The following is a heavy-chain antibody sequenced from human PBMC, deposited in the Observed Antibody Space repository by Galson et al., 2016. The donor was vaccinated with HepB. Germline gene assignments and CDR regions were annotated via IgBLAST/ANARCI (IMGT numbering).Heavy chain of an antibody. CDR2: ITAGSTST. V-gene: IGHV3-23*01. Sequence: SLRLSCAASGFTFRSHAMSWVRQAPGRGLEWVSSITAGSTSTFYADSVKGRFTMSRDNSKNTLYLQMNSLRAEDTAIYYCARDLVYPGDYGKYYYYGMDVWGQGTTVTVSS. D-gene: IGHD4-17*01. CDR1: GFTFRSHA. J-gene: IGHJ6*02. CDR3: ARDLVYPGDYGKYYYYGMDV.